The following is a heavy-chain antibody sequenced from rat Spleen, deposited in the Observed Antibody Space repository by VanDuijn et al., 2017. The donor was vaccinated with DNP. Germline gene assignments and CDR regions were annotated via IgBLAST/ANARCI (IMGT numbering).Heavy chain of an antibody. D-gene: IGHD1-11*01. V-gene: IGHV5-27*01. CDR2: LSTGGGIT. CDR3: ARPLGATEGIVTY. J-gene: IGHJ2*01. Sequence: EVQLVESGGGLVQPGRSLKLSCAASGFTFSNYYMAWVRQAPTKGLELVAYLSTGGGITYYRDSVKGRFTLSRDNAESTLYLQMDSLRSEDTATYYCARPLGATEGIVTYWGQGVMVTVSS. CDR1: GFTFSNYY.